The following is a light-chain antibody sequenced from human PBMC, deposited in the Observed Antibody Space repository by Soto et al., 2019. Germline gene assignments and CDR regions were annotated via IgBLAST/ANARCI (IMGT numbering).Light chain of an antibody. CDR1: SSDVGGYNF. Sequence: QSALTQPASMSGSPGQSIILSCTGTSSDVGGYNFVSWYQQHPGKAPKLMIYDVTNRPSGVSNRFSGSKSGNTASLTISGLQAEDEADYYCSSYASSSTLVVFGGGTKLTV. CDR2: DVT. V-gene: IGLV2-14*01. CDR3: SSYASSSTLVV. J-gene: IGLJ2*01.